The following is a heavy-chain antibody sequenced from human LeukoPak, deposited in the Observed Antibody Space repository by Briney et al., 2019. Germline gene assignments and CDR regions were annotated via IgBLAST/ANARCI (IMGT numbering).Heavy chain of an antibody. J-gene: IGHJ4*02. CDR3: ARDKATVTTYHFDY. CDR2: IRYDGSNV. CDR1: GFTFSSYG. Sequence: PGGSLRLSCAASGFTFSSYGMHWVRQAPGKGLEWVAVIRYDGSNVYYADSVKGRFTISRDNSKNTLYLQMNSLRAEDTAVYYCARDKATVTTYHFDYWGRGTLVTVSS. D-gene: IGHD4-17*01. V-gene: IGHV3-33*01.